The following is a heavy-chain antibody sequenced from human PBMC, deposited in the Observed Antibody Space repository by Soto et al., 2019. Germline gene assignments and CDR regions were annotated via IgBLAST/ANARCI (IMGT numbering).Heavy chain of an antibody. CDR2: ISSSGSTI. J-gene: IGHJ4*02. Sequence: GGSLRLSCAASGFTFSDYYMSWIRQAPGKGLEWVSYISSSGSTIYYADSVKGRFTISRDNAKNSLYLQMNSLRAEDTAVYYCARGNPILWFGEFTFDYWGQGTLVTVSS. CDR1: GFTFSDYY. D-gene: IGHD3-10*01. CDR3: ARGNPILWFGEFTFDY. V-gene: IGHV3-11*01.